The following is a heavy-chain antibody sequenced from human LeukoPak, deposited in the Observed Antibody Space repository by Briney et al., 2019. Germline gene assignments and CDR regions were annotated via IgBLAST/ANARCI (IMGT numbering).Heavy chain of an antibody. Sequence: GGSLRLSCAASGFTFSSYDMHWVRQAPGKGLEWVAFIRYDGNIKFLADSVKGRFTISRDTSKNSVYLQMNSLRAEDTAVYYCARDEAVVAAAGTGAFDIWGQGTMVTVSS. CDR3: ARDEAVVAAAGTGAFDI. CDR1: GFTFSSYD. CDR2: IRYDGNIK. D-gene: IGHD6-13*01. V-gene: IGHV3-30*02. J-gene: IGHJ3*02.